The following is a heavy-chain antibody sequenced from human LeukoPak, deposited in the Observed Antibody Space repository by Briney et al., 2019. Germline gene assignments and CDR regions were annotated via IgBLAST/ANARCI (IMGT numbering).Heavy chain of an antibody. J-gene: IGHJ4*02. CDR1: GGSISSSSYY. CDR2: IYYSVST. V-gene: IGHV4-39*07. CDR3: AADSSGYYFPFDY. D-gene: IGHD3-22*01. Sequence: SETLSLTCTVSGGSISSSSYYWGWIRQPPGKGLEWIGSIYYSVSTYHNPSLKSRVTMSVHTAKNQFSLKLNSVTAADTAVYYCAADSSGYYFPFDYWGQGTLVTVSS.